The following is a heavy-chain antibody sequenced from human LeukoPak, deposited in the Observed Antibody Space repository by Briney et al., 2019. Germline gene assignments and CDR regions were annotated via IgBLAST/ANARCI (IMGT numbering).Heavy chain of an antibody. Sequence: GESLKISCKGSGYSFTSFWIGWVRQMPGKGLEWMGTIYPGDSGTRYSPSFQGQVTISADKFRTTAYLQWSGLRAADSAMYYCARLLGGTYYYFDFWGQGTLVTVSS. CDR1: GYSFTSFW. CDR2: IYPGDSGT. J-gene: IGHJ4*02. D-gene: IGHD1-7*01. V-gene: IGHV5-51*01. CDR3: ARLLGGTYYYFDF.